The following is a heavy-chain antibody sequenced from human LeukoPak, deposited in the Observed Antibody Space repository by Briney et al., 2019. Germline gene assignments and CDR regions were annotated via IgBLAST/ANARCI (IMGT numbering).Heavy chain of an antibody. CDR1: GGSISSGDYY. CDR2: IYYSGST. V-gene: IGHV4-30-4*01. CDR3: ARDGGYGSIDY. J-gene: IGHJ4*02. Sequence: PSQTLSLTCTVSGGSISSGDYYWSWICQPPGKGLEWIGYIYYSGSTYYNPSLKSRVTISVDTSKNQFSLKLNSVTAADTAVYYCARDGGYGSIDYWGQGTLVTVSS. D-gene: IGHD1-26*01.